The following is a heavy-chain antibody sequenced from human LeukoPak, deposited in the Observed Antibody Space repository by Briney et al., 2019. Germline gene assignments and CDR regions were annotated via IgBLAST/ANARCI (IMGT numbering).Heavy chain of an antibody. CDR1: GGTFSSYG. Sequence: SVKVSCKASGGTFSSYGISWMRQAPGQGLEWMGGIIPIFGTTKYAQKFQGRVTITADESTTTAYMELTSLTSEDTAVYYCARVLESRDSSGYRPLDYWGQGTLVTVSS. V-gene: IGHV1-69*13. D-gene: IGHD3-22*01. J-gene: IGHJ4*02. CDR2: IIPIFGTT. CDR3: ARVLESRDSSGYRPLDY.